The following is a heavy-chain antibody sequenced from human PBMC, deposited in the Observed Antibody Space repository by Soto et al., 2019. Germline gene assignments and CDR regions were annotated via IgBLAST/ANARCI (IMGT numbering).Heavy chain of an antibody. J-gene: IGHJ4*02. Sequence: QVQLVQSGAEVKKPGASVKVSCKASGYTFTSSGISWVRQAPGQGPEWMGWISTYNGDTNYAQKFQGRVTMTTDTSTSTAYMDLRSLRSDDRAVYYCARIVAGYFDSWGQGTLVTVSS. CDR3: ARIVAGYFDS. V-gene: IGHV1-18*01. CDR2: ISTYNGDT. CDR1: GYTFTSSG. D-gene: IGHD6-19*01.